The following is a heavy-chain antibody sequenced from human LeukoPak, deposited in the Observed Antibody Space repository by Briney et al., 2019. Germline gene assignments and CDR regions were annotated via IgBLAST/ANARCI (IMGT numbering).Heavy chain of an antibody. CDR3: ASLYYYDSSGYYSRDY. V-gene: IGHV3-74*01. CDR1: GFTFSSYW. CDR2: INSDGSST. Sequence: GGSLRLSCAASGFTFSSYWMHWVRQAPGKGMMWVSRINSDGSSTSYADSVKGRFTISRDNAKNTLYLQMNSLRAEDTAVYYCASLYYYDSSGYYSRDYWGQGTLVTVSS. D-gene: IGHD3-22*01. J-gene: IGHJ4*02.